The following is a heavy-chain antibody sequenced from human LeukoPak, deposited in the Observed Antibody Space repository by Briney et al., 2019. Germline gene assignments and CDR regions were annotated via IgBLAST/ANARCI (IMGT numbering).Heavy chain of an antibody. CDR2: IRYDGSYK. D-gene: IGHD3-10*01. V-gene: IGHV3-30*02. J-gene: IGHJ6*02. CDR3: RLLWFGELVGMDV. Sequence: PGGSLRLSCAASGFTFSTYGMHWVRQAPGKGLEWVAFIRYDGSYKYYADSVKGRFTISRDNSKNTLYLQMNSLRAEDTAVYYCRLLWFGELVGMDVWGQGTTVTVSS. CDR1: GFTFSTYG.